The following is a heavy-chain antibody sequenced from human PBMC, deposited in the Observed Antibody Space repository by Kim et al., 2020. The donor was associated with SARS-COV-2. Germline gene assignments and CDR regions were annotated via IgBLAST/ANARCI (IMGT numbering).Heavy chain of an antibody. V-gene: IGHV4-59*01. Sequence: SETLSLTCTVSGGSISSYYWSWIRQPPGKGLEWIGYIYYSGSTNYNPSLKSRVTISVDTSKNQFSLKLSSVTAADTAVYYCARAGRGYSGWELDYWGQGTLVTVSS. CDR3: ARAGRGYSGWELDY. CDR2: IYYSGST. D-gene: IGHD5-12*01. CDR1: GGSISSYY. J-gene: IGHJ4*02.